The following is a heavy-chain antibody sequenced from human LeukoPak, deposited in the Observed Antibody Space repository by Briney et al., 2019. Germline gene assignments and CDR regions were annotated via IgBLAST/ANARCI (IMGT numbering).Heavy chain of an antibody. V-gene: IGHV4-34*01. CDR1: GGSFSGYY. D-gene: IGHD3-22*01. J-gene: IGHJ4*02. CDR3: ARGPSVRYYAGSGYYYFDY. CDR2: INDSGRT. Sequence: SESLSLTCAVYGGSFSGYYWTWIRQSPGKGLEWIGEINDSGRTNYNPTLKSRVTISLDTSTDQFSLKLSSVTAADTALYFCARGPSVRYYAGSGYYYFDYWGQGTLVTVSS.